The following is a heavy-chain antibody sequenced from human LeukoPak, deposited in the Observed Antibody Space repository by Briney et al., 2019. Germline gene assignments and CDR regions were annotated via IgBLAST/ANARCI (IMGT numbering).Heavy chain of an antibody. CDR2: LSTDGST. CDR3: ARGSSANWNIFDF. J-gene: IGHJ4*02. V-gene: IGHV4-4*07. CDR1: GASLNTYY. D-gene: IGHD1-1*01. Sequence: KPSETLSLTCTVSGASLNTYYLTWIRQPDGKGLEWIGRLSTDGSTTYDPSLKSRITMTVDTSKNQFSLKLNSVTAADSAVYYCARGSSANWNIFDFWGQGSLVTVSS.